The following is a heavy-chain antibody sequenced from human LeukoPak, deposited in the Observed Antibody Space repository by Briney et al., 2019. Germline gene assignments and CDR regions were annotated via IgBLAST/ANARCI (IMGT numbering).Heavy chain of an antibody. V-gene: IGHV3-30*18. CDR3: AELGITMIGGV. Sequence: GGSLRLSCAASGFTFSSYGMHWVRQAPGKGLEWVAVIAYDGSNKYYADSVKGRFTISRDNSKNTLYVQMNRLRAEDTAVYYCAELGITMIGGVWGKGTTVTISS. J-gene: IGHJ6*04. CDR1: GFTFSSYG. D-gene: IGHD3-10*02. CDR2: IAYDGSNK.